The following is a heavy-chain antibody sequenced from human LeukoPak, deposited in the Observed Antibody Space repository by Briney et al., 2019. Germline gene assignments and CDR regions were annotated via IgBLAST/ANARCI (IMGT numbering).Heavy chain of an antibody. CDR3: AKDIYGDYDTDALDI. CDR1: GFTFSSYA. CDR2: ISGSGGNT. D-gene: IGHD4-17*01. Sequence: GGSLRLSCSASGFTFSSYAMSWVRQAPGKGLEWVSGISGSGGNTYYADSVKGRFTISRDNSKNTLYLQMNSLRAEDTAVYYCAKDIYGDYDTDALDIWGQGTMVTVSS. J-gene: IGHJ3*02. V-gene: IGHV3-23*01.